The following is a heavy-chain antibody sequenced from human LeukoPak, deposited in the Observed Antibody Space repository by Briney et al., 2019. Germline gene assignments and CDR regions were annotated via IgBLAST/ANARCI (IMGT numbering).Heavy chain of an antibody. CDR3: AIGGVVVVVASIRGNWFDP. J-gene: IGHJ5*02. D-gene: IGHD2-15*01. CDR2: ISAYNGNA. V-gene: IGHV1-18*01. CDR1: GYTFTHYG. Sequence: GASVKVSCKASGYTFTHYGINWVRQAPGQGLEWMGWISAYNGNANYAPKLQGRVTMTIDTSTSTAYMELRSLRSDDTAVYYCAIGGVVVVVASIRGNWFDPWGQGTLVTVSS.